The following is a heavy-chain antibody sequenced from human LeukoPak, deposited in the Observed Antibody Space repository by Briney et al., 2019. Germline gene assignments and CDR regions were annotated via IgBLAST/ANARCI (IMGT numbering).Heavy chain of an antibody. J-gene: IGHJ6*02. CDR3: ARDLTPGTFYDFWSGYTPCGMDV. D-gene: IGHD3-3*01. CDR1: GGTFSSYA. V-gene: IGHV1-69*04. Sequence: GASVKVSCKASGGTFSSYAISWVRQAPGQGLEWMGRIIPIFGIANYAQKFQGRVTITADKSTSTAYMELSRLRSDDTAVYYCARDLTPGTFYDFWSGYTPCGMDVWGQGTTVTVSS. CDR2: IIPIFGIA.